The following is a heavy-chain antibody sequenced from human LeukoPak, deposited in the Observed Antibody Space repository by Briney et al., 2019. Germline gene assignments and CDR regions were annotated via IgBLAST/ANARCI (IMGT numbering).Heavy chain of an antibody. CDR1: GFTFSSYA. J-gene: IGHJ5*02. CDR2: IYSGGGT. V-gene: IGHV3-66*01. CDR3: ARSRPDYDFWSGYGAPFDP. D-gene: IGHD3-3*01. Sequence: GGSLRLSCAASGFTFSSYAMSWVRQAPGKGLEWVSVIYSGGGTYYADSVKGRYTISRDNSKNTLYLQMGSLRAEDMAVYYCARSRPDYDFWSGYGAPFDPWGQGTLVTVSS.